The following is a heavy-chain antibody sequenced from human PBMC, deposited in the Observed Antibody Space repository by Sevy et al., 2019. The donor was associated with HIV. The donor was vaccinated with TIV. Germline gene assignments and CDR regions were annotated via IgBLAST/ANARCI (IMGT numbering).Heavy chain of an antibody. Sequence: GGSLRLSCAASGFTFSSYWMSWVRQAPGKGLEWVANIKQDGSERYYLDSAKGRFTISRDNAKNSLYLQMDSLRAEDTAVYYCARGGQRFDYWGQRTLVTVSS. J-gene: IGHJ4*02. CDR3: ARGGQRFDY. D-gene: IGHD6-25*01. V-gene: IGHV3-7*01. CDR1: GFTFSSYW. CDR2: IKQDGSER.